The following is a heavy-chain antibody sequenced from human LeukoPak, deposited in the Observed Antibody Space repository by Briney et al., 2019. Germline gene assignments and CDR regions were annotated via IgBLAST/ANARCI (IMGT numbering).Heavy chain of an antibody. J-gene: IGHJ3*02. CDR1: GGSISSSSYY. D-gene: IGHD2-21*02. CDR2: ISGSGGST. V-gene: IGHV3-23*01. Sequence: ETLSLTCTVSGGSISSSSYYWGWIRQPPGKGLEWVSAISGSGGSTYYADSVKGRFTISRDNSKNTLYLQMNSLRAEDTAVYYCAKREVVTAIQLDAFDIWGQGTMVTVSS. CDR3: AKREVVTAIQLDAFDI.